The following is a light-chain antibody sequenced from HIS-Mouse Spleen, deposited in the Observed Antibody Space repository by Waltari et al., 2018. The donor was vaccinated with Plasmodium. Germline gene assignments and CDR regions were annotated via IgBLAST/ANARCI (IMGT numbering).Light chain of an antibody. J-gene: IGKJ5*01. CDR2: GAS. CDR1: QSVSSN. Sequence: EIVMTQSPATLSVSPGERATLSCRASQSVSSNLAWYQQKPGQAPRLLIYGASTRATGIPARVSGSGSGTGFTLTISSMQSEDFAVYDCQQYNNWPTFGQGTRLEIK. V-gene: IGKV3-15*01. CDR3: QQYNNWPT.